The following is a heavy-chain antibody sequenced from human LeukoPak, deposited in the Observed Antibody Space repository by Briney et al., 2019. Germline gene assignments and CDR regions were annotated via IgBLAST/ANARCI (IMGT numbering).Heavy chain of an antibody. CDR3: AKGFDYGSGISTVDY. CDR2: INWNGGST. CDR1: GFMFADHG. J-gene: IGHJ4*02. D-gene: IGHD3-10*01. Sequence: PGGSPRLSCAASGFMFADHGMTWVRQVPGKGLEWVSGINWNGGSTGYVDSVKGRFTISRDNAKNVLFLQMNNLRAEDTAFYYCAKGFDYGSGISTVDYWGQGTLVTVSS. V-gene: IGHV3-20*04.